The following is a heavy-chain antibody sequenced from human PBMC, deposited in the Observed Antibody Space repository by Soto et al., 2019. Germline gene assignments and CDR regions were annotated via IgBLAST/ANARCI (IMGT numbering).Heavy chain of an antibody. CDR1: GDSISSSPYY. CDR3: PRCSYSTGWSDR. D-gene: IGHD6-19*01. J-gene: IGHJ5*02. Sequence: QPQLQESGPGLVKPSETLSLMCTVSGDSISSSPYYWGWIRQPPGKGLEWIATISSSGSTYYNPSLRSRVTISVDTSKNQFSLKVSSVTAADTAVYYCPRCSYSTGWSDRWGQGTLVTVSS. CDR2: ISSSGST. V-gene: IGHV4-39*01.